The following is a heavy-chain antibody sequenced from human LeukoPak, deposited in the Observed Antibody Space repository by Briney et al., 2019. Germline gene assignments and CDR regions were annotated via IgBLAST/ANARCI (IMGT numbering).Heavy chain of an antibody. J-gene: IGHJ4*02. Sequence: PSETLSLTCTVSSGSFSSYYWSWIRQPPGKGLEWIGYIYYSGSTNYNPSLKSRVTISVDTSKNQFSLKLSSVTAADTAVYYCARERIAVGRGFFDYWGQGTLVTVSS. V-gene: IGHV4-59*01. CDR3: ARERIAVGRGFFDY. D-gene: IGHD6-19*01. CDR2: IYYSGST. CDR1: SGSFSSYY.